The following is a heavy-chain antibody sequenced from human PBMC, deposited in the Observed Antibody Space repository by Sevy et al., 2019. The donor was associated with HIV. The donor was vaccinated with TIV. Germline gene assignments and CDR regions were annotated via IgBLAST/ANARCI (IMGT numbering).Heavy chain of an antibody. CDR2: ISYDGSNK. Sequence: GGSLRLSCAASGFTFSSYGMHWVRQAPGKGLEWVAVISYDGSNKYYADSVKGRFTISRDNSKNTLYLQMNSLRAEDTTVYYCAKDLDYWGQGTLVTVSS. V-gene: IGHV3-30*18. CDR3: AKDLDY. J-gene: IGHJ4*02. CDR1: GFTFSSYG.